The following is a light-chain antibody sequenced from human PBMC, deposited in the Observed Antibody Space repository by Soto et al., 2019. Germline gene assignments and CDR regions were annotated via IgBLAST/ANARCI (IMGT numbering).Light chain of an antibody. CDR2: AVF. J-gene: IGKJ5*01. V-gene: IGKV1-9*01. Sequence: DIQLTQSPSFLSASVGDRVAITCRSSQDVSNLLAWFQQKPGRAPKLLIYAVFTLQSGVPSRFSGSGSGTEFTLTITSLQSEDFATYYCQQLNSFPITFGQGTRVE. CDR3: QQLNSFPIT. CDR1: QDVSNL.